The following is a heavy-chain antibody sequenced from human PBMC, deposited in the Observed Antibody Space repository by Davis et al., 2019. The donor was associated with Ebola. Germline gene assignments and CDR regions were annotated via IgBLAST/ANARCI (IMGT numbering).Heavy chain of an antibody. J-gene: IGHJ6*02. CDR2: IYYSGST. CDR1: GGSISSYY. V-gene: IGHV4-59*05. CDR3: ARQKSHYYYYGMDV. Sequence: GSLRLSCTVSGGSISSYYWSWIRQPPGKGLEWIGSIYYSGSTYYNPSLKSRVTISVDTSKNQFSLKLSSVTAADTAVYYCARQKSHYYYYGMDVWGQGTTVTVSS.